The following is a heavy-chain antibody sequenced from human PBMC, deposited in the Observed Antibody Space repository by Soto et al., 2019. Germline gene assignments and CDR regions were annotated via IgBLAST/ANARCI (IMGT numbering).Heavy chain of an antibody. CDR3: ARVVYSNSRRSFDY. D-gene: IGHD6-13*01. CDR2: IYYTGTT. J-gene: IGHJ4*02. V-gene: IGHV4-31*03. Sequence: QVQLQESGPGLVEPSQTLSLTCTVSGGSINSGGCYWSWIRQRPGKGLEWIGYIYYTGTTNYNPSLKSRVIISVDTSKNQFSLKVKSVVAADTAVYSCARVVYSNSRRSFDYWGQGTLVTVSS. CDR1: GGSINSGGCY.